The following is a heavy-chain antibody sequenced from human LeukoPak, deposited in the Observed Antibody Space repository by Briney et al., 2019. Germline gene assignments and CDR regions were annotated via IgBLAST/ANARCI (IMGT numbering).Heavy chain of an antibody. V-gene: IGHV3-21*01. D-gene: IGHD2-2*01. CDR2: ISSSSSYI. Sequence: GGSLRLSCAASGFTFSSYSMNWVRQAPGKGLEWVSSISSSSSYIYYADSVKGRFTISRDNSKNTLSVQMNSLRVEDTAVYYCARGAMTERTFDIWGQGTKVTVSS. J-gene: IGHJ3*02. CDR1: GFTFSSYS. CDR3: ARGAMTERTFDI.